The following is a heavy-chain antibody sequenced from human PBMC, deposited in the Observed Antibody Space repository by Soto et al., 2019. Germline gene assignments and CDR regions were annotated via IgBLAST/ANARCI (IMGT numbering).Heavy chain of an antibody. CDR2: IYYSGST. J-gene: IGHJ6*03. V-gene: IGHV4-59*08. CDR1: GGSISSYY. D-gene: IGHD2-2*01. CDR3: ARLSYCSSTSCQYYYYYYMDV. Sequence: ASETLSLTCTVSGGSISSYYWSWIRQPPGKGLEWIGYIYYSGSTNYNPSLKSRVTISVDTSKNQFSLKLSSVTAADTAAYYCARLSYCSSTSCQYYYYYYMDVWGKGTTVTVSS.